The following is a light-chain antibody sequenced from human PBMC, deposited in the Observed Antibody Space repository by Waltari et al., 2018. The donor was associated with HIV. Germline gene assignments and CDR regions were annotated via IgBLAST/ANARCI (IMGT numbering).Light chain of an antibody. V-gene: IGKV3-20*01. Sequence: EIVMTQSPGTLSLSPGETATLNCRASQSVNANYLAWYQQKPGQPPMLLMYGASTRNTGVPDRFTGIGSGTDFTLTISRLEADDFVVYYCQQFADSLLTFGGGTKVEIK. CDR3: QQFADSLLT. J-gene: IGKJ4*01. CDR2: GAS. CDR1: QSVNANY.